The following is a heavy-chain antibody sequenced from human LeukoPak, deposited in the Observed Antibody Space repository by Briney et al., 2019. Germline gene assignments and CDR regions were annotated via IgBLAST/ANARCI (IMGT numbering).Heavy chain of an antibody. V-gene: IGHV1-2*02. CDR3: ARDPYSNYFDY. Sequence: ASVKVSCKASGYTFTGYYMHWVRQAPGQGLEWMGWINPNNGGTNYAQKFQGRVTMTRDTSISTAYMELNRLRSDDTAVYYCARDPYSNYFDYWGHGTLVTVCS. D-gene: IGHD5-18*01. CDR2: INPNNGGT. J-gene: IGHJ4*01. CDR1: GYTFTGYY.